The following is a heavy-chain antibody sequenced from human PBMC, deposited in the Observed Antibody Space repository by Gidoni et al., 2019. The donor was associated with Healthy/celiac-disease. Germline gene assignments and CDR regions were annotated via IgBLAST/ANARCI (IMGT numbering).Heavy chain of an antibody. V-gene: IGHV5-51*01. CDR2: SYPGDSDT. J-gene: IGHJ3*02. CDR1: GYSFTSYW. CDR3: ARQEYTGYGAFDI. D-gene: IGHD1-26*01. Sequence: EVQLVPSGAEVKKPGESLTISCKGSGYSFTSYWIGWVRQMPGKGLEWMGISYPGDSDTRYSPSFQGKVTISADKSISTAYLQWSSLKASDTAMYYCARQEYTGYGAFDIWGQGTMVTVSS.